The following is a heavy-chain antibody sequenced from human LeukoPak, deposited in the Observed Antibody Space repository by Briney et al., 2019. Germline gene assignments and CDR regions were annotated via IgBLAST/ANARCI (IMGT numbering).Heavy chain of an antibody. D-gene: IGHD3-3*01. CDR3: AKVGGDYDFWSGYYLN. J-gene: IGHJ4*02. CDR2: ISGSGGST. CDR1: GFTFSSYG. Sequence: PGRSLRLSCAASGFTFSSYGMHWVRQAPGKGLEWVSAISGSGGSTYYADSVKGRFTISRDNSKNTLYLQMNSLRAEDTAVYYCAKVGGDYDFWSGYYLNWGQGTLVTVSS. V-gene: IGHV3-23*01.